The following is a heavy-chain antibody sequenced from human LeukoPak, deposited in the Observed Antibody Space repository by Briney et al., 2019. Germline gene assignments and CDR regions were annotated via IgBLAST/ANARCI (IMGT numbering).Heavy chain of an antibody. CDR3: ARVYDFWSGYLEYWFDP. CDR1: GGSFSGYY. V-gene: IGHV4-34*01. Sequence: PSETLSLTCAVYGGSFSGYYWSWIRQPPGKGLEWIGEINHSGSTNYNPSLKSRVTISVDTSKNQFSLKLSSVTAADTAVYYCARVYDFWSGYLEYWFDPWGQGTLVTVSS. J-gene: IGHJ5*02. CDR2: INHSGST. D-gene: IGHD3-3*01.